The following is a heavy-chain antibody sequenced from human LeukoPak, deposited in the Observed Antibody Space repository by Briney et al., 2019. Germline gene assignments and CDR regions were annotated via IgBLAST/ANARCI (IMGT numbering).Heavy chain of an antibody. D-gene: IGHD5-24*01. CDR2: IYTSGST. CDR1: GGSISSYY. Sequence: SETLSLTCTVSGGSISSYYWSWIRQPAGKGLEWIGRIYTSGSTNYNPSLKSRVTMSVDTSKNQFSLKLSSVTAADTAVYYCAREKSPERKTWLQLGAFDVWGQGTVVTVSS. J-gene: IGHJ3*01. V-gene: IGHV4-4*07. CDR3: AREKSPERKTWLQLGAFDV.